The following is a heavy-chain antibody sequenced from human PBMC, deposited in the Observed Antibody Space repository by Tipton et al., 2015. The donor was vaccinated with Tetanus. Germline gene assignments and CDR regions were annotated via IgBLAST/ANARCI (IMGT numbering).Heavy chain of an antibody. CDR3: VSGSALDY. Sequence: SLRLSCAASGFNFKTLGINWVRQAPGKGLEWVSSISSTSRYINYADSVKGRFIISRDNAKSSLFLEMNSLRADDTAVYFCVSGSALDYWGQGTLITVSS. CDR2: ISSTSRYI. V-gene: IGHV3-21*01. CDR1: GFNFKTLG. J-gene: IGHJ4*02. D-gene: IGHD6-25*01.